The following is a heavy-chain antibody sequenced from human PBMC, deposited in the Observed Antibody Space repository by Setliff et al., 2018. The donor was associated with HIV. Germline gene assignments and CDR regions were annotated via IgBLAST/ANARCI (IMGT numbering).Heavy chain of an antibody. V-gene: IGHV4-59*08. J-gene: IGHJ4*02. CDR2: VFYTGFA. Sequence: SETLSLTCTVSGDTIRGYYWSWIRQPPGKGLEWMGYVFYTGFAAYNPSLKSRLTISVDTSKSQFSLTLTSVTAADTAVYYCARQMPIPGIAITPVDYWGQGALVTVSS. CDR3: ARQMPIPGIAITPVDY. D-gene: IGHD5-12*01. CDR1: GDTIRGYY.